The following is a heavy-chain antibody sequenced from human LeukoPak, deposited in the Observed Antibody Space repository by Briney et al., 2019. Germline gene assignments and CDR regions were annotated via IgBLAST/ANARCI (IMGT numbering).Heavy chain of an antibody. V-gene: IGHV4-39*07. J-gene: IGHJ5*02. Sequence: PSETLSLTCTVSGGSISSSSYYWGWIRQPPGKGLEWIGSIHYSGSTNYNPSLKSRVTISVDTSKNQFSLKLSSVTAADTAVYYCARDLRGEVLSGLGYCSGGSCYHTTWFDPWGQGTLVTVSS. CDR2: IHYSGST. CDR3: ARDLRGEVLSGLGYCSGGSCYHTTWFDP. D-gene: IGHD2-15*01. CDR1: GGSISSSSYY.